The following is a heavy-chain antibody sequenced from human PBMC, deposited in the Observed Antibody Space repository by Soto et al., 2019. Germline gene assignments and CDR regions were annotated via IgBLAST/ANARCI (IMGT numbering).Heavy chain of an antibody. Sequence: ASVKVSCKASGYTFTGYYMHWVRQAPGQGLEWMGWINPNSGGTNYAQKFQGWVTMTRDTSISTAYMELSRLRSDDTAVYYCARDGSIAAAMYYYYYGMDVWGQGTTVTVS. J-gene: IGHJ6*02. CDR2: INPNSGGT. CDR3: ARDGSIAAAMYYYYYGMDV. V-gene: IGHV1-2*04. D-gene: IGHD6-13*01. CDR1: GYTFTGYY.